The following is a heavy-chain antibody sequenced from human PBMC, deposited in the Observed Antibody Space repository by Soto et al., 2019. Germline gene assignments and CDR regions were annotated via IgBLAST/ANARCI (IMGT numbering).Heavy chain of an antibody. D-gene: IGHD2-2*01. V-gene: IGHV3-30*18. CDR1: GFTFSSYG. Sequence: QVQLVESGGGVVQPGRSLRLSCAASGFTFSSYGMHWVRQAPGKGLEWVAVISYDGSNKYYADSVKGRFTISRDNSKDTAYMQMSSLRAEDTAVYYCAKDFSSTSHGDDHWGQGTLVTVSS. CDR2: ISYDGSNK. CDR3: AKDFSSTSHGDDH. J-gene: IGHJ4*02.